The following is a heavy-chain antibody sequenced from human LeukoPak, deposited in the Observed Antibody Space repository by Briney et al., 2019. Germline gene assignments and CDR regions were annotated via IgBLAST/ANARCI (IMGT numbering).Heavy chain of an antibody. J-gene: IGHJ1*01. Sequence: PGGSLRLSCAASGFTFSSYSMNWVRQAPGKGLEWVSSISSSSSYIYYADSVKSRFTISRDNAKNSLYLQMNSLRAEDTAVYYCARGSGYSYGCFQHWGQGTLVTVSS. CDR2: ISSSSSYI. CDR1: GFTFSSYS. V-gene: IGHV3-21*01. CDR3: ARGSGYSYGCFQH. D-gene: IGHD5-18*01.